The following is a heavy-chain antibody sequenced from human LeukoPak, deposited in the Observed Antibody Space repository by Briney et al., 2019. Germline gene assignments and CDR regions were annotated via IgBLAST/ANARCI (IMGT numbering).Heavy chain of an antibody. J-gene: IGHJ4*02. CDR2: IYYSGST. D-gene: IGHD3-10*01. V-gene: IGHV4-30-4*01. CDR3: ARVADYYGSGSYYNLPIYFDY. Sequence: PSQTLSLTCTVSGGSISSGDYYWSWIRQPPGKGLEWIGYIYYSGSTYYNPSLKSRVTRSVDTSKNQFSLKLSSVTAADTAVYYCARVADYYGSGSYYNLPIYFDYWGQGTLVTVSS. CDR1: GGSISSGDYY.